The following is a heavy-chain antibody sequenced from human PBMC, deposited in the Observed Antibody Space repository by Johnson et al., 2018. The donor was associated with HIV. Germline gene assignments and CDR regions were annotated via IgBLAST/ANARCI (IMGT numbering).Heavy chain of an antibody. CDR2: IYSGGST. Sequence: EMQLVESGGGLIQPGGSLRLSCAASGFTVSSNYMSWVRQAPGKGLEWVSVIYSGGSTYYADSVKGRFTISRDNSKNTLYLQMNSLRAEDTAVYYCASAGRNFWSGYDAFDIWGQGTMVTVSS. V-gene: IGHV3-53*01. CDR1: GFTVSSNY. D-gene: IGHD3-3*01. CDR3: ASAGRNFWSGYDAFDI. J-gene: IGHJ3*02.